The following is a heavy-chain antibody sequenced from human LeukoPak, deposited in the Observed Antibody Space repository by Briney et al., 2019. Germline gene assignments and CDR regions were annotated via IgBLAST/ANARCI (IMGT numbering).Heavy chain of an antibody. Sequence: PGGSLRLSCAASGFTLSSYWMSWVRQAPGKGLEWVANIKQDGSEKYYVDSVKGRFTISRDNAKNSLYLQMNSLRAEDTAVYYCARETYDSSGYKPLDYWGQGTLVTVSS. CDR1: GFTLSSYW. J-gene: IGHJ4*02. CDR3: ARETYDSSGYKPLDY. CDR2: IKQDGSEK. V-gene: IGHV3-7*03. D-gene: IGHD3-22*01.